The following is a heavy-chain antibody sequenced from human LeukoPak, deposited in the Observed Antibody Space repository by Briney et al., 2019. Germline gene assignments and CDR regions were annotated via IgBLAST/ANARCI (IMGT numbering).Heavy chain of an antibody. J-gene: IGHJ6*03. CDR3: ARSPPPFYDSSGYHHYYYMDV. CDR1: GGSISNYF. CDR2: IYESEST. V-gene: IGHV4-59*01. Sequence: SETLSLTCAVSGGSISNYFWSWIRQPPGRGLEWIGYIYESESTNYNPSLKSRVTISPDTSKKKFSLKLTSVTAADTAVYYCARSPPPFYDSSGYHHYYYMDVWGKGTAVTVSS. D-gene: IGHD3-22*01.